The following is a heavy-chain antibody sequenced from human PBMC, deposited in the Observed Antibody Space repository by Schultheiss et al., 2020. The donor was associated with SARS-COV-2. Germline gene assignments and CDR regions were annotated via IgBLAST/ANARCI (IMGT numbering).Heavy chain of an antibody. V-gene: IGHV4-59*08. CDR2: IYYSGST. D-gene: IGHD5-12*01. CDR1: GGSFSGYY. Sequence: SETLSLTCAVYGGSFSGYYWSWIRQPPGKGLEWIGYIYYSGSTNYNPSLKSRVTISVDTSKNQFSLKLSSVTAADTAVYYCARQESDYPYFDYWGQGTLVTVSS. J-gene: IGHJ4*02. CDR3: ARQESDYPYFDY.